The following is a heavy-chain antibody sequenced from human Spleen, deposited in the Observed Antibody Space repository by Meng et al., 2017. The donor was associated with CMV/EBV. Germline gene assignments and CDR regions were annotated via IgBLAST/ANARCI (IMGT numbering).Heavy chain of an antibody. V-gene: IGHV1-46*01. CDR3: ARDETQRRYTYLLTH. Sequence: SGYTFTYYYLHWVRQAPGQGLEWMGVINPSGGGTSSPQKFQGRVTMTWDTSTNTLYMELSSLRSDDTAVYYCARDETQRRYTYLLTHWGQGTLVTVSS. J-gene: IGHJ4*02. CDR1: GYTFTYYY. CDR2: INPSGGGT. D-gene: IGHD5-18*01.